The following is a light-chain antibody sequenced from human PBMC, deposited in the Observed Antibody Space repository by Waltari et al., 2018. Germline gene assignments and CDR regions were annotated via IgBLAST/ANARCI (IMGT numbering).Light chain of an antibody. Sequence: QSALTQPRSVSGSPGQSVTISCTGTSSDVGGYNYVSWYQQHPGKAPKLMIYDVSKRPSGVPDLFSGSKSGNTASLTISVLQAEDEADYYCCSYAGSYYVFGTGTKVTVL. CDR2: DVS. CDR3: CSYAGSYYV. J-gene: IGLJ1*01. CDR1: SSDVGGYNY. V-gene: IGLV2-11*01.